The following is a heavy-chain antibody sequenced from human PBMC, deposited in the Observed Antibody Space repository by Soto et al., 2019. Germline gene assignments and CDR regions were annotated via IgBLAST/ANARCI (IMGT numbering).Heavy chain of an antibody. CDR1: GYLFTSYW. D-gene: IGHD3-22*01. J-gene: IGHJ3*02. CDR3: ARLRYYDSSGSDAFDS. V-gene: IGHV5-10-1*01. CDR2: IDPSDSYT. Sequence: GHYRKLSGTGSGYLFTSYWISWVHQLPGKGLEWMGRIDPSDSYTNYSPSFQGHVTISADKSISTAYLQWSSLKASDTAMYYCARLRYYDSSGSDAFDSWGQGTMVTVS.